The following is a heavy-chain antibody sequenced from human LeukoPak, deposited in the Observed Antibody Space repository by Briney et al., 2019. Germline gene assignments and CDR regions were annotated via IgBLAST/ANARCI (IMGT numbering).Heavy chain of an antibody. CDR3: ARQATYGSGSYYKWFDP. J-gene: IGHJ5*02. D-gene: IGHD3-10*01. CDR1: GDFISSYR. V-gene: IGHV4-4*07. CDR2: IQTSGST. Sequence: SETLFLTCTVSGDFISSYRWNWIRQPAGKGLEWIGRIQTSGSTNYNPSLESRVAMSVDTSKSQFSLKLSSVTAADTAVYYCARQATYGSGSYYKWFDPWGQGTLVTVSS.